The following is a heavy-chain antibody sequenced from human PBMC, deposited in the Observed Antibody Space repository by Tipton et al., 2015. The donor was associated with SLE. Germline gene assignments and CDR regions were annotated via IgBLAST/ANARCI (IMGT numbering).Heavy chain of an antibody. J-gene: IGHJ4*02. CDR2: ISSSGSTI. V-gene: IGHV3-48*01. CDR3: ARTHSYGSEVYYFDY. Sequence: SLRLSCAASGFTFSSYAMSWVRQAPGKGLEWVSYISSSGSTIYYADSVKGRFTISRDNSKNTLYLQMNSLRAEDTAVYYCARTHSYGSEVYYFDYWGQGTLVTVSS. CDR1: GFTFSSYA. D-gene: IGHD5-18*01.